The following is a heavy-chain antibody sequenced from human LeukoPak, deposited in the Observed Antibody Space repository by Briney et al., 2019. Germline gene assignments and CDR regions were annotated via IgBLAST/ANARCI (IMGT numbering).Heavy chain of an antibody. D-gene: IGHD2-21*01. CDR1: GFTFSSYE. V-gene: IGHV3-23*01. Sequence: GGSLRLSCAASGFTFSSYEMNWVRQAPGKGLEWVSGISGSGSSTYYADSVKGRFTISRDNSKNSLYLQMNSLRADDTAVYYCVKIAPDLPWGQGTLVTVS. CDR2: ISGSGSST. CDR3: VKIAPDLP. J-gene: IGHJ5*02.